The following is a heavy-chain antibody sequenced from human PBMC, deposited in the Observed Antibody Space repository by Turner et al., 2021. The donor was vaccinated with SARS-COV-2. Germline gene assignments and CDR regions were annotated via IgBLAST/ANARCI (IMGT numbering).Heavy chain of an antibody. CDR1: GGTFSSYT. J-gene: IGHJ5*02. Sequence: QVQLVQSGAEVKKPGSSVKVSCKASGGTFSSYTISWVRQAPGQGLEWMGRIIPILGLANYAQKFQGRVTITADKSTSTAYMELSSLRSEDTAVYCCAKISGSYDPVNWFDPWGQGTLVTVSS. V-gene: IGHV1-69*02. CDR3: AKISGSYDPVNWFDP. CDR2: IIPILGLA. D-gene: IGHD3-10*01.